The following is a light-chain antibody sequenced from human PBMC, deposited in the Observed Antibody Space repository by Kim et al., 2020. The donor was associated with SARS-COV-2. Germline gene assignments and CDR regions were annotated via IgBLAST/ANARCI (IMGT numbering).Light chain of an antibody. V-gene: IGLV3-21*01. Sequence: SYELTQPPSVSVAPGKTASITCGGNNVGSKTVHWYQQKLGQAPVLVIYYSTDRPSGIPERFSGSNAGNTATLSISRVEAGDEADYFCQVWVTNSNHTVFGGGTQLTVL. J-gene: IGLJ2*01. CDR1: NVGSKT. CDR2: YST. CDR3: QVWVTNSNHTV.